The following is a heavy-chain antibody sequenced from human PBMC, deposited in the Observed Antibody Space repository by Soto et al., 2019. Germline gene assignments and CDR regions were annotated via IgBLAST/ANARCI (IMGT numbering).Heavy chain of an antibody. J-gene: IGHJ4*02. Sequence: EVQLVESGGGLVQPGGSLRLSCAASGFTFSIYWMQWVRQAPGKGLVWVSRIDSDGSRTSHADSVKGRFTISRDNAKNTLHLEMNSLRVEDTAIYYCARESMWAPDYWGQGTLVAVSS. CDR3: ARESMWAPDY. CDR1: GFTFSIYW. V-gene: IGHV3-74*01. D-gene: IGHD1-26*01. CDR2: IDSDGSRT.